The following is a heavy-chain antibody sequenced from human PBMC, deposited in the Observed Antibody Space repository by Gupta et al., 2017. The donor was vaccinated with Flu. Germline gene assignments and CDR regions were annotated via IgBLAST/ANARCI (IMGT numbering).Heavy chain of an antibody. D-gene: IGHD1-26*01. V-gene: IGHV3-7*01. J-gene: IGHJ6*02. Sequence: EVQLVESGGGLGAPGGSLRLSCAASGFTFSTYWMSGVRTARGKGLEWVANIKQDGGEKYDVDSVKGRFTSSRDDAKNSMFLQMNSLRAGDTAVYYCARDKEGGLPYYHYYGMDVWGQGTTVTVSS. CDR2: IKQDGGEK. CDR1: GFTFSTYW. CDR3: ARDKEGGLPYYHYYGMDV.